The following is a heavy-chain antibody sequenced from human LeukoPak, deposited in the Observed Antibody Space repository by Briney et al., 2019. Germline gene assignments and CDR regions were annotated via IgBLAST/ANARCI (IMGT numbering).Heavy chain of an antibody. Sequence: PGGSLRLPCAASGFTFRDYHMSWIRQAPGKGLEWVAYIVGSSSYTNYADSVKGRFTISRDNGENSLYLQMNSLRDVDTAVYYCAGGGGRDSTYWYYFWGPGTLVTVSS. V-gene: IGHV3-11*06. J-gene: IGHJ4*02. CDR3: AGGGGRDSTYWYYF. D-gene: IGHD6-13*01. CDR2: IVGSSSYT. CDR1: GFTFRDYH.